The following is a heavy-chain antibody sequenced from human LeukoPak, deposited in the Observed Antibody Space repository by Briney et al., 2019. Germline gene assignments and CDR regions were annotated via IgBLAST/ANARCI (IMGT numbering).Heavy chain of an antibody. D-gene: IGHD2-21*02. V-gene: IGHV4-59*12. CDR2: IYYSGST. CDR1: GGSISSYY. Sequence: PSETLSLTCTVSGGSISSYYWSWIRQPPGKGLEWIGYIYYSGSTNYNPSLKSRVTISVDTSKNQFSLKLSSVTAADTALYHCAKEVDCPSDCLFFHSWGQGTLVTVSS. J-gene: IGHJ4*02. CDR3: AKEVDCPSDCLFFHS.